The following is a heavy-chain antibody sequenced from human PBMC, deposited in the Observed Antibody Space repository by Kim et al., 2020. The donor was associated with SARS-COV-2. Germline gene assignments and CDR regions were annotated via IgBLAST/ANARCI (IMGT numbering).Heavy chain of an antibody. V-gene: IGHV4-31*03. J-gene: IGHJ6*02. Sequence: SETLSLTCTVSGGSISSGGYYWSWIRQHPGKGLEWIGYIYYSGSTYYNPSLKSRVTISVDTSKNQFSLKLSSVTAADTAVYYCARTNSGYDLYYYYGMDVWGQGTTVTVSS. CDR1: GGSISSGGYY. CDR3: ARTNSGYDLYYYYGMDV. D-gene: IGHD5-12*01. CDR2: IYYSGST.